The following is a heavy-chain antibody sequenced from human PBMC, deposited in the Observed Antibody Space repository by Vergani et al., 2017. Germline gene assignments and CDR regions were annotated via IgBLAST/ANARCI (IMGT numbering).Heavy chain of an antibody. V-gene: IGHV3-43*02. J-gene: IGHJ4*02. CDR1: GFTFDDYA. CDR2: ISGDGGST. D-gene: IGHD4-17*01. CDR3: AVYGDIDY. Sequence: EVQLVESGGGVVQPGGSLRLSCAASGFTFDDYAMHWVRQAPGKGLEWVSLISGDGGSTYYADSVKGRFTISRDNSKSSLYLQMNSLRTEDTALYYCAVYGDIDYWGQGTLVTVSS.